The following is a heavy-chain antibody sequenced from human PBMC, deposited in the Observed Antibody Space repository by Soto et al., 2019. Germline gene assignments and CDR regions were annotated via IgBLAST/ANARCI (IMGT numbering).Heavy chain of an antibody. Sequence: QVQLVESGGGVVQPGRSLRLSCAASGFTFSSYGMHWVRQAPGKGLEWVAVISYDGSNKYYADSVKGRFTISRDNSKNTLYLQMNSLRAEDTAVYYCARDRPIYCSSTSCRYGMDVWGQGTTVTVSS. CDR1: GFTFSSYG. V-gene: IGHV3-30*19. CDR3: ARDRPIYCSSTSCRYGMDV. CDR2: ISYDGSNK. D-gene: IGHD2-2*01. J-gene: IGHJ6*02.